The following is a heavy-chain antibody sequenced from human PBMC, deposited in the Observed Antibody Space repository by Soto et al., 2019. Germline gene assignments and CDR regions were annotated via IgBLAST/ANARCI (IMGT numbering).Heavy chain of an antibody. J-gene: IGHJ6*02. CDR2: IKQDGSEK. CDR1: GFTFSSYW. V-gene: IGHV3-7*01. CDR3: ARDALVDFWSGPGGMDV. Sequence: GGSLRLSCAASGFTFSSYWMSWVRQAPGKGLEWVANIKQDGSEKYYVDSVKGRFTISRDNAKNSLYLQMNSLRAEDTAVYYCARDALVDFWSGPGGMDVWGQGTTVTVSS. D-gene: IGHD3-3*01.